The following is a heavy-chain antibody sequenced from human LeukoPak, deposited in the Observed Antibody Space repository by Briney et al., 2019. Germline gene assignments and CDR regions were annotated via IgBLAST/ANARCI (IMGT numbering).Heavy chain of an antibody. CDR1: GGSFSGYY. D-gene: IGHD2-2*01. Sequence: SETLSLTCAVYGGSFSGYYWSWIRQPPGKGLEWIGEINHSGSTNYNPSLKSRVTMSVDTSKNQFSLKLSSVTAADTAVYYCASRRLLGYCSSTSCQTRYYYYYGMDVWGQGTTVTVSS. CDR3: ASRRLLGYCSSTSCQTRYYYYYGMDV. J-gene: IGHJ6*02. V-gene: IGHV4-34*01. CDR2: INHSGST.